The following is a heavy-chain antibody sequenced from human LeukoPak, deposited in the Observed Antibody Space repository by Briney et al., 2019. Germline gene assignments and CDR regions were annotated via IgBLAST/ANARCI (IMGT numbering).Heavy chain of an antibody. V-gene: IGHV3-21*01. CDR2: ISSRGNNI. CDR3: ARVAGYCDSTSNCYSDY. CDR1: GFTFNIYT. Sequence: PGGSLSLSCAASGFTFNIYTINWVRQAPGKGLEWVSSISSRGNNIYYADSLRGRFTVSRDNAKNSLFLQMNSLRVEDTAVYYCARVAGYCDSTSNCYSDYWGQGTLVTVSS. J-gene: IGHJ4*02. D-gene: IGHD2-2*01.